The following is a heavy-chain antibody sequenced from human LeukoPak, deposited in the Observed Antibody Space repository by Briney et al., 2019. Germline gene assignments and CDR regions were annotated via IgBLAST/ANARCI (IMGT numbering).Heavy chain of an antibody. V-gene: IGHV3-21*01. J-gene: IGHJ6*03. CDR1: GFIFSNYE. CDR3: ARDPYSGNYGTYYYYYMDV. CDR2: ITSSGTYT. D-gene: IGHD1-26*01. Sequence: GGSLRLSCAASGFIFSNYEMNWVRQAPGKAMEWVSSITSSGTYTFYADSVKGRFTISRDNAKNSLYLQMDSLGPEDTAVYYCARDPYSGNYGTYYYYYMDVWGKGTTVTISS.